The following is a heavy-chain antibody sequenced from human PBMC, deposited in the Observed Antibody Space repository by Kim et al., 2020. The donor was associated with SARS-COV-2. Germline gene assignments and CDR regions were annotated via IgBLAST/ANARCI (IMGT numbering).Heavy chain of an antibody. Sequence: SLRLSCAASGFTFDDYAMHWVRQAPGKGLEWVSGISWNSGSIGYADSVKGRFTISRDNAKNSLYLQMNSLRAEDTALYYCAKDTEGFDYWGQGTLVTVSS. CDR1: GFTFDDYA. J-gene: IGHJ4*02. CDR3: AKDTEGFDY. CDR2: ISWNSGSI. V-gene: IGHV3-9*01.